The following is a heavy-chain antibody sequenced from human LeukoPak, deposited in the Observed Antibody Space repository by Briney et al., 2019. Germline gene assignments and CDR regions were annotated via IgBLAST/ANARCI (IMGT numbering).Heavy chain of an antibody. V-gene: IGHV4-39*07. CDR2: IYYSGST. D-gene: IGHD3-10*01. J-gene: IGHJ5*02. CDR3: ARDASTYGSGSYYHKPSNWFDP. Sequence: PSETLSLTCTVSGGSISSSSYYWGWIRQPPGKGLEWIGSIYYSGSTYYNPSLKSRVTISVDTSKNQFSLKLSSVTAADTAVYYCARDASTYGSGSYYHKPSNWFDPWGQGTLVTVSS. CDR1: GGSISSSSYY.